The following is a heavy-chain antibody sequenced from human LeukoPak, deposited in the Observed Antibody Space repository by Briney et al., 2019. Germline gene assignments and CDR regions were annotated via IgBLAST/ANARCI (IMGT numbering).Heavy chain of an antibody. CDR2: IYYTGST. J-gene: IGHJ4*02. D-gene: IGHD3-22*01. Sequence: SETLSLTCTVSGGSLSNNNYYWGWIRQPPGKGLEWIGNIYYTGSTYYDPSLRSRVTISVDTSKNQFSLKLSSVTAADTAVYYCARHRGDYYDSSGSFDYWGQGTLVTVSS. CDR3: ARHRGDYYDSSGSFDY. V-gene: IGHV4-39*01. CDR1: GGSLSNNNYY.